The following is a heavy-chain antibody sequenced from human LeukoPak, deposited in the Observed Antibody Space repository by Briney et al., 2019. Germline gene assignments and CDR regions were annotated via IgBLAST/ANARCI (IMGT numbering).Heavy chain of an antibody. CDR3: ARQGYSPLDDFDY. CDR2: IYYSGST. J-gene: IGHJ4*02. V-gene: IGHV4-59*08. D-gene: IGHD5-18*01. CDR1: GGSISSYY. Sequence: PSETLSLTCTVSGGSISSYYWSWIRQPPGKGLEWIGYIYYSGSTNYNPSLKSRVTISVDTSKNQFSLKLSSVTAADTAVYYCARQGYSPLDDFDYWGQGTLVTVSS.